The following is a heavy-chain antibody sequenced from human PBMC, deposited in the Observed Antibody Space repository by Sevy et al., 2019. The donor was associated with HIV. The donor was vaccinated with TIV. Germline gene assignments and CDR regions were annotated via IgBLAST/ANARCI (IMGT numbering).Heavy chain of an antibody. CDR3: TTDSGKAVAGTGYYYGMDV. D-gene: IGHD6-19*01. V-gene: IGHV3-15*01. J-gene: IGHJ6*02. Sequence: GGSLRLSCAASGFTFSNAWMSWVRQAPGKGLEWVGRIKSKTDGGTTDYAAPVKGRFTISRDDSKNTLYLQMNSLKTEDTAVYYCTTDSGKAVAGTGYYYGMDVWGQGTTVTVSS. CDR1: GFTFSNAW. CDR2: IKSKTDGGTT.